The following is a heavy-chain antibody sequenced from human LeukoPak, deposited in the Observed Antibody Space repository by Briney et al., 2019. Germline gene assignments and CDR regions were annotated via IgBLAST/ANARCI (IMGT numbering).Heavy chain of an antibody. Sequence: PSETLSLTCAVYGGSFSGYYWSWIRQPPGKGLEWIGEINHSGSTNYNPSLKSRVTISVDTSKNQFSLKPSSVTAADTAVYYCARLIRSDFDYWGQGTLVTVSS. J-gene: IGHJ4*02. CDR2: INHSGST. D-gene: IGHD3-16*01. CDR3: ARLIRSDFDY. CDR1: GGSFSGYY. V-gene: IGHV4-34*01.